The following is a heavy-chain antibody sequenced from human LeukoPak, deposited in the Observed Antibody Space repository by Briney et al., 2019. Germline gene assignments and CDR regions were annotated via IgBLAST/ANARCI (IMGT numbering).Heavy chain of an antibody. D-gene: IGHD3-22*01. Sequence: GGSLRLSCAASGFTFSSYAMSWVRQAPGKGLEWVSAISGSGGSTYYADSVKGRFTISRDNSKNTLYLQMNSLRAEDTAVYYCARSPKYYYDSSGYPSAFDIWGQGTMVTVSS. CDR1: GFTFSSYA. J-gene: IGHJ3*02. CDR3: ARSPKYYYDSSGYPSAFDI. CDR2: ISGSGGST. V-gene: IGHV3-23*01.